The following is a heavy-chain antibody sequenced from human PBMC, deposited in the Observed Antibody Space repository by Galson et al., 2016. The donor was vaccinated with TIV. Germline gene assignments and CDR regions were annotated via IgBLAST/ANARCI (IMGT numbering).Heavy chain of an antibody. V-gene: IGHV3-20*01. CDR1: GFTFDAYD. D-gene: IGHD2-21*02. Sequence: SLRLSCAASGFTFDAYDMNWVRQAPGKGLEWVSGINWNGGSTGYADSVKGRFTISRDSAKNSLYLQMNSLRAEDTALYHCARLRSCGGDCYYFDYWGQGTLVTVSS. CDR2: INWNGGST. CDR3: ARLRSCGGDCYYFDY. J-gene: IGHJ4*02.